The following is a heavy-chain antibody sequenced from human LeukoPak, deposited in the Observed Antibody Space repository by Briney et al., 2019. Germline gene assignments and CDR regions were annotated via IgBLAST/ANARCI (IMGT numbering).Heavy chain of an antibody. CDR3: ARTSGYSYGPFDY. J-gene: IGHJ4*02. D-gene: IGHD5-18*01. V-gene: IGHV4-59*01. CDR2: IYYSGST. Sequence: SETLSLTCTVSGGSISSYYWSWIRQPPGKGLEWIGYIYYSGSTNYNPSLKSRVTISVDTSKNQFSLKLSSVTAADTAVYYCARTSGYSYGPFDYWGQGTLVTVSS. CDR1: GGSISSYY.